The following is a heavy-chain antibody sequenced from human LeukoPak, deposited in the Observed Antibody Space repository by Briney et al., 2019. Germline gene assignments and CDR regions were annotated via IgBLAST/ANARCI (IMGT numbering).Heavy chain of an antibody. J-gene: IGHJ4*02. CDR3: ARELDVDTAMDY. CDR1: GGSISSGSYY. V-gene: IGHV4-61*02. Sequence: SETLSLTCTVSGGSISSGSYYWSWIRQPAGKGLEWIGRICTSGSTNYNPSLKSRVTISVDTSKNQFSLKLSSVTAADTAVYYCARELDVDTAMDYWGQGTLVTVSS. CDR2: ICTSGST. D-gene: IGHD5-18*01.